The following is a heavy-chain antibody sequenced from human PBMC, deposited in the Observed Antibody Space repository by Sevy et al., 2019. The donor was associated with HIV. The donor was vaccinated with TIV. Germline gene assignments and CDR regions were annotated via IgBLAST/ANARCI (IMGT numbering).Heavy chain of an antibody. CDR3: ARDRHYDFWTGSRFDI. V-gene: IGHV4-61*02. CDR1: GGSISSGSYY. D-gene: IGHD3-3*01. CDR2: IYTSWST. Sequence: SETLSLTCTVSGGSISSGSYYWSWIRQPAGKGLEWIGRIYTSWSTNYYPSLKSRVTMSVDTSKNQFSLKLSSVTAADTAVYYCARDRHYDFWTGSRFDIWGQGTMVTVSS. J-gene: IGHJ3*02.